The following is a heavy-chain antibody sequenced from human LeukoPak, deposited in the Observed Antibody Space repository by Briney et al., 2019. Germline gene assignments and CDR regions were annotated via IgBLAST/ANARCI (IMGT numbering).Heavy chain of an antibody. CDR2: INHSGST. V-gene: IGHV4-34*01. CDR1: GGSFSGYY. Sequence: PSETLSLTCAVYGGSFSGYYWSWIRQPPGKGLEWIGEINHSGSTNYNPSLKSRVTISVDTSKNQFSLKLSSVTAADTAVYYCARGGGSSGWYGDAFDIWGQGTMVTVSS. D-gene: IGHD6-19*01. CDR3: ARGGGSSGWYGDAFDI. J-gene: IGHJ3*02.